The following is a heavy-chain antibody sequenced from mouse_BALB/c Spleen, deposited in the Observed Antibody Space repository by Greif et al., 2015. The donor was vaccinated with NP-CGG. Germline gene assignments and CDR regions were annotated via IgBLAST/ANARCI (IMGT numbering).Heavy chain of an antibody. V-gene: IGHV1S81*02. CDR1: GYTFTSYW. Sequence: VQLQESGAELVKPGASGKLSCKASGYTFTSYWMHWVKQRPGQGLEWIGEINPSNGRTNYNEKFKSKATLTVDKSSSTAYMQLSSLTSEDSAVYYCARGYYDYDWFAYWGQGTLVTVSA. CDR3: ARGYYDYDWFAY. D-gene: IGHD2-4*01. CDR2: INPSNGRT. J-gene: IGHJ3*01.